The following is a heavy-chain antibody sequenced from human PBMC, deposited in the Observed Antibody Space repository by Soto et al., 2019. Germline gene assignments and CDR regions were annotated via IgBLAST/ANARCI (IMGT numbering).Heavy chain of an antibody. D-gene: IGHD6-13*01. CDR2: INPNSGGT. Sequence: ASVQVSCKASGYTFTGYYMHWVRQAPGQGLEWMGWINPNSGGTNYAQKFQGRVTMTRDTSISTAYMELSRLRSDDTAVYYCARSIAEAGTVWEYYYYYCRVVSCQ. V-gene: IGHV1-2*02. CDR1: GYTFTGYY. CDR3: ARSIAEAGTVWEYYYYYCRVV. J-gene: IGHJ6*02.